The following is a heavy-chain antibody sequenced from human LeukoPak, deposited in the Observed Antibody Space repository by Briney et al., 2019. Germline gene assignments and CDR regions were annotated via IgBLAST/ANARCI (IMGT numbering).Heavy chain of an antibody. CDR2: IGTAGDT. CDR1: GFTFSSYD. J-gene: IGHJ3*02. D-gene: IGHD3-22*01. Sequence: GGSLRLSCAASGFTFSSYDMHWVRQATGKGLEWVSAIGTAGDTYYPGSVKGRFTISRENAKNSLYLQMNSLRAGDTAVYYCAKDRGGAYYESSVDIWGQGTMVTVSS. V-gene: IGHV3-13*04. CDR3: AKDRGGAYYESSVDI.